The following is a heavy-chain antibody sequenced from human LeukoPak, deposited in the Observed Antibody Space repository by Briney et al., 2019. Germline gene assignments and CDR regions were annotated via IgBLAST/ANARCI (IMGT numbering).Heavy chain of an antibody. Sequence: KCGKSLKISCQGSGYSFTTYWIGWVRQMPGKGLEWMGIIYPGDSDTRYSPSFQGQVTISADKSISTAYLQWSSLKASDTAMYYCARQNQRHYYGSGSYYDWGQGTLVTVSS. CDR2: IYPGDSDT. J-gene: IGHJ4*02. V-gene: IGHV5-51*01. D-gene: IGHD3-10*01. CDR3: ARQNQRHYYGSGSYYD. CDR1: GYSFTTYW.